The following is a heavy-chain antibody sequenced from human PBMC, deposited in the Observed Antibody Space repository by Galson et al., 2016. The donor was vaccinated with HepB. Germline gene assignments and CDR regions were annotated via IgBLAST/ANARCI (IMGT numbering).Heavy chain of an antibody. D-gene: IGHD5-18*01. J-gene: IGHJ4*02. CDR2: ISSSSTST. V-gene: IGHV3-48*02. Sequence: SLRLSCAASGFTFSSYRMNWVRQAPGKGLEWISYISSSSTSTYYAASVEGRFTISRDNAKKSLFMQMDSLRDEDTAIYYCAKDAGYSYGYPNFDYWGLGTQVTVSS. CDR3: AKDAGYSYGYPNFDY. CDR1: GFTFSSYR.